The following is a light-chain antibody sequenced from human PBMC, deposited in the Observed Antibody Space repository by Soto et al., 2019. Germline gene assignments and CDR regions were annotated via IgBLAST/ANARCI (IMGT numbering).Light chain of an antibody. Sequence: QSALTQPDSVSGSPGHSMTTSSTGTSRDVGGYNYVSWYQQLTGKAPKLMIYEVSIRPSGVSNRFSGSKAGNAASLTISGLQAEDEADYYCSAYTRSSPYVFGSGTKVTVL. CDR3: SAYTRSSPYV. V-gene: IGLV2-14*01. CDR1: SRDVGGYNY. CDR2: EVS. J-gene: IGLJ1*01.